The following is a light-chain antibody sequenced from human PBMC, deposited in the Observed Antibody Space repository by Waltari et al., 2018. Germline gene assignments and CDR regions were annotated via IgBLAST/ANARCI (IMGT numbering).Light chain of an antibody. J-gene: IGLJ1*01. CDR2: EVS. Sequence: QSALTQPASVSGSPGQSIPISCTCTRIDVGGDGYASCYQQSPGKAPNLIIYEVSYRPSGISTHFSGSKSGNTASLTISGLQADDEADHYCSSHTSTVPHVFGTGTRVTVV. CDR3: SSHTSTVPHV. V-gene: IGLV2-14*01. CDR1: RIDVGGDGY.